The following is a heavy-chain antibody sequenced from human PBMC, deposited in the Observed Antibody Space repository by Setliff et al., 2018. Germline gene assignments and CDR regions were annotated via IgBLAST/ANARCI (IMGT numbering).Heavy chain of an antibody. D-gene: IGHD3-9*01. Sequence: SETLSLTCTVSGGSISSYYWSWIRQPAGKGLEWIGHIYIGGSANYNPSLKSRVTISMDTSKNQFSLKLSSVTAADTAVYYCASTDYDILTGYYPYGMDVWGQGTTVTVSS. CDR3: ASTDYDILTGYYPYGMDV. CDR1: GGSISSYY. J-gene: IGHJ6*02. V-gene: IGHV4-4*07. CDR2: IYIGGSA.